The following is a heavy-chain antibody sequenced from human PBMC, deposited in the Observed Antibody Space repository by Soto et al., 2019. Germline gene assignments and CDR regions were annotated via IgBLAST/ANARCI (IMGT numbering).Heavy chain of an antibody. J-gene: IGHJ6*02. Sequence: SVKVSCKASGGTYSSYAISWVRQAPGQGLEWMGGIIPIFGTANYAQKFQGRVTITADESTSTAYMELSSLRSEDTAVYYCARTRGMVRGVMGYYYYGMDVWGQGTTVTVSS. V-gene: IGHV1-69*13. CDR2: IIPIFGTA. D-gene: IGHD3-10*01. CDR3: ARTRGMVRGVMGYYYYGMDV. CDR1: GGTYSSYA.